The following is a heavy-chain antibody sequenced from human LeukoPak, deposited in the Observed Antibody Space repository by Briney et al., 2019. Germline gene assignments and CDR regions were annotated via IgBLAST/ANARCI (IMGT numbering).Heavy chain of an antibody. J-gene: IGHJ4*02. D-gene: IGHD5-18*01. CDR3: ARAPTWIQLWLPPDY. V-gene: IGHV4-39*07. CDR2: IYYSGST. Sequence: ASETLSLTCTVSGGSISSSSYYWGWIRQPPGKGLEWIGSIYYSGSTYYNPSLKSRVTISVDTSKNQFSLKLSSVTAADTAVYYCARAPTWIQLWLPPDYWGQGTLVTVSS. CDR1: GGSISSSSYY.